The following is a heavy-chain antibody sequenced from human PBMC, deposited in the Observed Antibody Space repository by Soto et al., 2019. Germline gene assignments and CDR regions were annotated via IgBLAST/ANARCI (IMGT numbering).Heavy chain of an antibody. Sequence: GGSLRLSCTASGFTFNNYAMSWVRQAPGKGLEWVSLISATGGGTYYADSVNGRFSISRDNSKNTLYLQMNSLRAEDTAVYYCVKDRRAGGTSAFYFDFWGQGAQVTVAS. V-gene: IGHV3-23*01. J-gene: IGHJ5*01. CDR2: ISATGGGT. CDR1: GFTFNNYA. D-gene: IGHD3-16*01. CDR3: VKDRRAGGTSAFYFDF.